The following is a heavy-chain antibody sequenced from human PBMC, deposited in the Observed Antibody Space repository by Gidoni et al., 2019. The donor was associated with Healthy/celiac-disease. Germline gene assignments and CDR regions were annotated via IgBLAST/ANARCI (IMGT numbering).Heavy chain of an antibody. CDR3: ARTTDGWYYYYYYGMDV. Sequence: QVQLVQSGAEVKKPGASVTVSCKASGYTFTGYYMHWVRQAPGQGLEWMGWINPNSGGTNYAQKFQGRVTMTRDTSISTAYMELSRLRSDDTAVYYCARTTDGWYYYYYYGMDVWGQGTTVTVSS. D-gene: IGHD6-19*01. J-gene: IGHJ6*02. CDR2: INPNSGGT. V-gene: IGHV1-2*02. CDR1: GYTFTGYY.